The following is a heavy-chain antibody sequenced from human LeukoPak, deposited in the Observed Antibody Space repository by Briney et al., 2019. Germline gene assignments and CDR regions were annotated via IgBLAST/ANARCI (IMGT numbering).Heavy chain of an antibody. D-gene: IGHD1-26*01. CDR3: ARYLSRATAVDI. V-gene: IGHV1-18*04. Sequence: ASVKVSCKASGYTFTSYDIRWVRQAPGQGLEWMGWISAYNGNTNSTQKFQGRVTMTTDTSTTTAYMELNRLRSDDTAVYYWARYLSRATAVDICGQGTMVTVSS. CDR1: GYTFTSYD. CDR2: ISAYNGNT. J-gene: IGHJ3*02.